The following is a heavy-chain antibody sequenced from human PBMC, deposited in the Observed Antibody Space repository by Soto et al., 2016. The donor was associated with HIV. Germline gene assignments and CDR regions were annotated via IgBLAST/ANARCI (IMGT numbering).Heavy chain of an antibody. J-gene: IGHJ4*02. CDR1: GYSFMNYD. CDR2: MNPNSGNT. V-gene: IGHV1-8*03. Sequence: QVQLVQSGAEVKKPGASVKVSCKASGYSFMNYDINWVRRAAGQGLEWMGWMNPNSGNTGYAQTFQGRVTITRNTSLSTAYMELSTLRSEDTAMYYCARAVYRYFGDPRVYHFDSWGQGTRVAISS. D-gene: IGHD3-10*01. CDR3: ARAVYRYFGDPRVYHFDS.